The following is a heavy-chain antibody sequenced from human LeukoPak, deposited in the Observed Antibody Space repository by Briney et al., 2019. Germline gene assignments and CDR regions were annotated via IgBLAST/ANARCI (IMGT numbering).Heavy chain of an antibody. CDR3: ASARAAARPNYYYYGMDV. CDR1: GGSISSYY. J-gene: IGHJ6*02. CDR2: IYYSGST. V-gene: IGHV4-59*01. D-gene: IGHD6-13*01. Sequence: SETLSLTCTVSGGSISSYYRSWIRQPPGKGLEWIGYIYYSGSTNYNPSLKSRVTISVDTSKNQFSLKLSSVTAADTAVYYCASARAAARPNYYYYGMDVWGHGTTVTVSS.